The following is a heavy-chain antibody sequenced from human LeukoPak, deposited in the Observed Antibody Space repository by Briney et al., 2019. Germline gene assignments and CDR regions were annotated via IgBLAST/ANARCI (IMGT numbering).Heavy chain of an antibody. CDR3: ARDRRGRTYYFDY. CDR2: IYTSGST. Sequence: KPSETLSLTCTVSGGSISSYYWSWIWQPAGKGLEWIGRIYTSGSTNYNPSLKSRVTMSVDTSKNQFSLKLSSVTAADTVVYYCARDRRGRTYYFDYWGQGTLVTVSS. CDR1: GGSISSYY. V-gene: IGHV4-4*07. J-gene: IGHJ4*02.